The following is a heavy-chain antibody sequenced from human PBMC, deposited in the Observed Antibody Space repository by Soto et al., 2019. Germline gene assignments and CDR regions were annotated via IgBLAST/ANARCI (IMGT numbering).Heavy chain of an antibody. J-gene: IGHJ4*02. CDR1: GFTFSDYA. CDR3: AKGIIHYYDSSGYPHGLFDY. V-gene: IGHV3-30*04. Sequence: GGSLRLSCAASGFTFSDYAIHWVRQAPGEGLEWVAVISNDGTKKFCADSVKGRFTISRDNSKNTLYLQMNSLRAEDTAVYYCAKGIIHYYDSSGYPHGLFDYWGQGTLVTVSS. CDR2: ISNDGTKK. D-gene: IGHD3-22*01.